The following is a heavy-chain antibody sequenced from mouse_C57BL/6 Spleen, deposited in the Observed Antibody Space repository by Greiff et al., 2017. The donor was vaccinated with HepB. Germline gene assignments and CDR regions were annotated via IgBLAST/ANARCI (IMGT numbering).Heavy chain of an antibody. J-gene: IGHJ3*01. CDR3: ARPPICYDHGGFAC. D-gene: IGHD2-4*01. CDR1: GYTFTSYG. Sequence: VHVKQSGAELVRPGSSVKMSCKTSGYTFTSYGINWVKQRPGQGLEWIGYISIGNGYTEYNEKFKGKATLTSDTSSSTAYMQLSRLTSEDSAIYFCARPPICYDHGGFACWGQGTLVTVSA. V-gene: IGHV1-58*01. CDR2: ISIGNGYT.